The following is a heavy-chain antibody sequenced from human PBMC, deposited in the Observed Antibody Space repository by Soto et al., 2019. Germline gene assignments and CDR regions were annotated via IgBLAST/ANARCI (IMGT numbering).Heavy chain of an antibody. CDR3: ARHPERIAEIGWFDP. Sequence: PGGSLRLSCAASGFTFSSYSMNWVRQALGKGLEWVSYISSSSSTIYYADSVKGRFTISRDNAKNSLYLQMNSLGAEDTAVYYCARHPERIAEIGWFDPWGQGTLVTVSS. CDR1: GFTFSSYS. CDR2: ISSSSSTI. D-gene: IGHD6-13*01. J-gene: IGHJ5*02. V-gene: IGHV3-48*01.